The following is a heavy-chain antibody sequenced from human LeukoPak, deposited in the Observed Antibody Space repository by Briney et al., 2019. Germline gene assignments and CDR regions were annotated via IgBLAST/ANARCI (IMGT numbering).Heavy chain of an antibody. CDR3: AKVGESGGIAAAEYYFDY. D-gene: IGHD6-13*01. CDR1: GFTFSSYS. CDR2: IKQDGSEK. Sequence: GGSLRLSCAASGFTFSSYSMSWVRQAPGKGLEWVANIKQDGSEKYYVDSVKGRFTISRDNSKNTLYLQMNSLRAEDTAVYYCAKVGESGGIAAAEYYFDYWGQGTLVTVSS. J-gene: IGHJ4*02. V-gene: IGHV3-7*03.